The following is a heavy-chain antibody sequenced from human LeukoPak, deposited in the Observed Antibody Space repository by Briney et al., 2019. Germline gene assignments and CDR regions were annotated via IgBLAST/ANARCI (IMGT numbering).Heavy chain of an antibody. CDR3: AKVSYYDSSGYLDY. CDR1: GFTFSNAW. V-gene: IGHV3-15*07. CDR2: IKSKTDGGTT. J-gene: IGHJ4*02. Sequence: GGSLRLSCAASGFTFSNAWMNWVRQAPGKGLEWVGRIKSKTDGGTTDYAAPVKGRFTISRDDSKNTLYLQMNSLRAEDTAVYYCAKVSYYDSSGYLDYWGQGTLVTVSS. D-gene: IGHD3-22*01.